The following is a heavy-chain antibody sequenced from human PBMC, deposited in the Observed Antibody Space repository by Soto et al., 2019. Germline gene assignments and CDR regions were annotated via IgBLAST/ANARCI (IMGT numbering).Heavy chain of an antibody. CDR1: GFSLSTPRMG. CDR2: IFSNDDK. J-gene: IGHJ2*01. Sequence: QVTLKESGPVLVKPTETLTLTCTVSGFSLSTPRMGVSWIRQPPGEALEWLAHIFSNDDKSYSTSLKSRLTISKDTSKSQVVLTMTNMDPVDTATYYCARIGPDWYFDLWGRGTLVTVSS. CDR3: ARIGPDWYFDL. V-gene: IGHV2-26*01.